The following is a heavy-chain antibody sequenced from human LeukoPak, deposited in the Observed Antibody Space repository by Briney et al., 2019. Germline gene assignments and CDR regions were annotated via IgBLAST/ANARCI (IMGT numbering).Heavy chain of an antibody. Sequence: PGGSLRLSCAASGFTFSSYGMHWVRQAPGKGLEWVAVIWYDGSNKYYADSAKGRFTISRDNSKNTLYLQMNSLRAEDTAVYYCARDWWSGYPFYYYYGMDVWGQGTTVTVSS. CDR1: GFTFSSYG. V-gene: IGHV3-33*01. D-gene: IGHD3-3*01. CDR2: IWYDGSNK. CDR3: ARDWWSGYPFYYYYGMDV. J-gene: IGHJ6*02.